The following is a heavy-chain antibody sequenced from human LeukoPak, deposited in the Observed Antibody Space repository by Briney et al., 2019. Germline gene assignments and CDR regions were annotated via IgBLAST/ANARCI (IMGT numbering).Heavy chain of an antibody. J-gene: IGHJ4*02. CDR2: FDPEDGET. CDR1: GYTLTELS. CDR3: AAGSVVVVAATLYFDY. D-gene: IGHD2-15*01. Sequence: ASVKVSCKVSGYTLTELSMHWVRQAPGKGLEWMGGFDPEDGETIYAQKFQGRVTMTEDTSTDTAYMELSSLRSEDTAVYYCAAGSVVVVAATLYFDYWGQGTLVTVSS. V-gene: IGHV1-24*01.